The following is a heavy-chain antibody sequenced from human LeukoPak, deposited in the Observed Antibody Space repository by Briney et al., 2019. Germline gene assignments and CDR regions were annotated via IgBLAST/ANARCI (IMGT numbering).Heavy chain of an antibody. CDR3: ARVGTENTYCYDSSGYYPDY. V-gene: IGHV1-8*01. Sequence: ASVKVSCKASGYTFTSYDINWVRQATGQGLEWMGWMNPNSGNTGYAQKFQGRVTMTRNTSISTAYMELSSLRSEDTAVYYCARVGTENTYCYDSSGYYPDYWGQGTLVTVSS. CDR1: GYTFTSYD. J-gene: IGHJ4*02. D-gene: IGHD3-22*01. CDR2: MNPNSGNT.